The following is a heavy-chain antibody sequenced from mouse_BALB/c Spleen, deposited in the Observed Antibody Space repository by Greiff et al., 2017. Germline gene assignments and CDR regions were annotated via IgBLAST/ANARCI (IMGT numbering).Heavy chain of an antibody. CDR2: INPSNGGT. D-gene: IGHD2-12*01. CDR1: GYTFTSYY. V-gene: IGHV1S81*02. CDR3: TRLVGGRGFAY. Sequence: QVQLQQSGAELVKPGASVKLSCKASGYTFTSYYMYWVKQRPGQGLEWIGGINPSNGGTNFNEKFKSKATLTVDKSSSTAYMQLSSLTSEDSAVYYCTRLVGGRGFAYWGQGTLVTVSA. J-gene: IGHJ3*01.